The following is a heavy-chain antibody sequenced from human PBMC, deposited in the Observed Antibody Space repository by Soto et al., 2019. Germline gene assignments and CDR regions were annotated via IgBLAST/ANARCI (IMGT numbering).Heavy chain of an antibody. CDR2: IIPIFGTA. D-gene: IGHD1-26*01. CDR3: ARPSRNYSGSYYYYYGMDV. V-gene: IGHV1-69*06. CDR1: GGTFSSYA. J-gene: IGHJ6*02. Sequence: SVKVSCKASGGTFSSYAISWVRQAPGQGLEWMGGIIPIFGTANYAQKFQGRVTITADKSTSTAYMELSSLRSEDTAVYYCARPSRNYSGSYYYYYGMDVWGQGTTVTVSS.